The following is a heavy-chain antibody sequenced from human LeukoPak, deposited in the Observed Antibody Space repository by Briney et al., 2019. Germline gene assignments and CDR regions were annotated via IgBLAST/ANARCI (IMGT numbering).Heavy chain of an antibody. V-gene: IGHV1-2*06. D-gene: IGHD3-16*01. CDR3: ARGLDYYDESLLFYLEY. CDR1: GYTFTGYY. CDR2: INPNSGGT. Sequence: ASVKVSCKASGYTFTGYYMHWVRQAPGQGLEWMGRINPNSGGTNYAQKFQGRVTMTRDTSISTAYMELSRPRSDDTAVYYCARGLDYYDESLLFYLEYWGQGTLITVSS. J-gene: IGHJ4*02.